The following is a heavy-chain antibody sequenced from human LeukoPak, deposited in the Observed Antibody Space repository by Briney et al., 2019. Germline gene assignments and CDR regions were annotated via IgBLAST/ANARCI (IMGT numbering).Heavy chain of an antibody. CDR2: INPSGGST. CDR3: ARAGRVGAYFDY. J-gene: IGHJ4*02. CDR1: GYTFTSYY. Sequence: APVKVSCKASGYTFTSYYMHWVRQAPGQGLEWMGIINPSGGSTSYAQKFQGRVTMTRDTSTSTVYMELSGLRSEDTAVYYCARAGRVGAYFDYWGQGTLVTVSS. D-gene: IGHD1-26*01. V-gene: IGHV1-46*01.